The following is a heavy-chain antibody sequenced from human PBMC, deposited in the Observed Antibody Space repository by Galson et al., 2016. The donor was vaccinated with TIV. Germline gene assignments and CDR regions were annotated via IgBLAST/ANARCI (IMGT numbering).Heavy chain of an antibody. J-gene: IGHJ4*02. CDR1: GFTFDDYG. D-gene: IGHD1-26*01. V-gene: IGHV3-20*04. CDR3: ARGGGSYYAVDS. Sequence: LRLSCAASGFTFDDYGMSWVRQAPGKGLEWVSGITWNADNTGYADSVRGRFTISRDNAKNSLYLQMNSLRAEDTALYYCARGGGSYYAVDSWGQGTLVTVSS. CDR2: ITWNADNT.